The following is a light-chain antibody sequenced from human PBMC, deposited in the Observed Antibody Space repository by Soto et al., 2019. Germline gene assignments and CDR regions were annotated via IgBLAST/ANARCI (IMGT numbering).Light chain of an antibody. Sequence: DIQMTQSPSTLSASVGDRVTITCRASQNINNWVAWYQQKPGKAPKFLIYDASILESGVPSRFSGTGFGIEFSLTISSLQPDDFGSYYCQHLRTFGQGTKVEIK. CDR2: DAS. V-gene: IGKV1-5*01. CDR1: QNINNW. CDR3: QHLRT. J-gene: IGKJ1*01.